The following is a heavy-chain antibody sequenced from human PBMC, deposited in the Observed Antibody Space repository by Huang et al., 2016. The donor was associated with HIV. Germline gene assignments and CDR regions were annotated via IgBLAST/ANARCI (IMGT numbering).Heavy chain of an antibody. CDR3: ARDRKYDNAWYWFDP. CDR1: GGTFSSYA. CDR2: IIPILGTP. J-gene: IGHJ5*02. V-gene: IGHV1-69*01. Sequence: QVQLVQSGAEVKKPGSSVRVSCEAFGGTFSSYAINWVRQAPGQGLEWMGGIIPILGTPNYAQKFQGRVTITADESTSTAYMELSSLRSDDTAVYYCARDRKYDNAWYWFDPWGQGTLVTVSS. D-gene: IGHD1-1*01.